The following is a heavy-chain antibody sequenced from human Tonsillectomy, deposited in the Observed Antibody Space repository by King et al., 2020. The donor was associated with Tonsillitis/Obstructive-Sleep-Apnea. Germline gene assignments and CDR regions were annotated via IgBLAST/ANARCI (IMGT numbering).Heavy chain of an antibody. D-gene: IGHD6-19*01. CDR1: GFTFSDYA. Sequence: VQLVESGGGLVQPGGSLRLSCAVSGFTFSDYAMSWVRQAPGKGLEWVSGASNSGGTSHYADAVKGRFTISRDNSKNTLYLQLNSRRAEDTAGYYFAKSGGGIAVAGSFDSWGQGTLVTVS. CDR2: ASNSGGTS. J-gene: IGHJ4*02. CDR3: AKSGGGIAVAGSFDS. V-gene: IGHV3-23*04.